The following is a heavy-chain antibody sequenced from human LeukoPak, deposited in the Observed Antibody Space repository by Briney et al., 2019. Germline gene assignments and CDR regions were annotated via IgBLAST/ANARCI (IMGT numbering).Heavy chain of an antibody. J-gene: IGHJ4*02. Sequence: SETLSLTCSVSGGSISSSYWSWIRQPAGKGLEWIGRIYASGSTNYNPSLKGRVTMSVDTSKNQFSMNLASVTAADTAVYYCARDNGDYGGFDYWGQGALVTVSS. CDR3: ARDNGDYGGFDY. D-gene: IGHD4-17*01. V-gene: IGHV4-4*07. CDR2: IYASGST. CDR1: GGSISSSY.